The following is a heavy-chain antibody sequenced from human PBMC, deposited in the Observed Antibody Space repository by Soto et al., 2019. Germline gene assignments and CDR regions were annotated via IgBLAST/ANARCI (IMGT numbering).Heavy chain of an antibody. D-gene: IGHD3-10*01. CDR3: GSEWFGQLKYFDY. Sequence: EVQLVESGGGLVQPGGSLRLSCAASGFTFSDHYMDWVRQAPGKGLEWVGRTRNKANSYTTEYAASVKGRFTISRDDSKNSLYLQMNSLKTEDTAMYYCGSEWFGQLKYFDYWGQGTLVTVSS. J-gene: IGHJ4*02. CDR2: TRNKANSYTT. V-gene: IGHV3-72*01. CDR1: GFTFSDHY.